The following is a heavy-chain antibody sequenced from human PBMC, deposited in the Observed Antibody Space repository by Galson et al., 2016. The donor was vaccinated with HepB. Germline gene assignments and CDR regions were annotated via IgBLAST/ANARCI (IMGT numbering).Heavy chain of an antibody. V-gene: IGHV7-4-1*02. J-gene: IGHJ6*02. CDR3: GRKWLLQDYYYGMDV. Sequence: SVKVSCKASGYIFTSYAMNWVRQAPGQGLEWMGWINTDTGDPTYAQGFTGRFVFSLDTSVSTAYLQINSLKAEDTAVYYCGRKWLLQDYYYGMDVWGQGTTVTVSS. CDR1: GYIFTSYA. D-gene: IGHD3-22*01. CDR2: INTDTGDP.